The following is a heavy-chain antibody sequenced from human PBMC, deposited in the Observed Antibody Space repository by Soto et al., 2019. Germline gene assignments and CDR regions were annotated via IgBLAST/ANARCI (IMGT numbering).Heavy chain of an antibody. V-gene: IGHV1-69*02. D-gene: IGHD2-2*01. J-gene: IGHJ6*03. CDR2: IIPILGIA. CDR3: ARGIVVVPAALPYYYYYMDV. Sequence: SVKVSCKASGGTFSSYTISWVRQAPGQGLEWMGRIIPILGIANYAQKFQGRVTITADKSTSTAYMELSSLRSEDTAVYYCARGIVVVPAALPYYYYYMDVWGKGTTVTVSS. CDR1: GGTFSSYT.